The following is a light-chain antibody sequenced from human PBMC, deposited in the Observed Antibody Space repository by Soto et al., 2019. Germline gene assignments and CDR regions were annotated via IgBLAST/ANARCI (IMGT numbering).Light chain of an antibody. Sequence: EIVLTQSPATLSLSPGERATLSCRASQSISSSLAWYQQKPGQAPRLLIYDASTRATGFPAGFSGSGSGTDFTLSIGSLEPEDFAVYYCQQRTEWPRTFGQGARGGKQ. V-gene: IGKV3-11*01. CDR1: QSISSS. J-gene: IGKJ1*01. CDR3: QQRTEWPRT. CDR2: DAS.